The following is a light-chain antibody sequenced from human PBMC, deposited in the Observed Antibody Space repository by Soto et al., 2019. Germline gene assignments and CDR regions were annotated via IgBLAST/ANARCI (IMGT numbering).Light chain of an antibody. CDR1: QSNSSW. J-gene: IGKJ1*01. CDR3: QQYNSYPWT. CDR2: KAS. V-gene: IGKV1-5*03. Sequence: DIQMTQSPSTLSASVGDRVTITCRASQSNSSWLAWYQQKPGKAPKLLIYKASSLESGVPSRFSGSGSGTEFTLTISSLQPDDFATYYCQQYNSYPWTFGQGTRWISN.